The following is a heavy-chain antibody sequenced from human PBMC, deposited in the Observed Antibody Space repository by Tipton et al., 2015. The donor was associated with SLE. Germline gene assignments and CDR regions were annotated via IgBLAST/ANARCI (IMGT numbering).Heavy chain of an antibody. V-gene: IGHV6-1*01. Sequence: PSRGLEWLGRTYYRSKWYNDYAVYVKSRITINPDTSKNQLSLKLNSVTPEDTAVYYCARGIEDAGGYFQHWGQGTLVTVSS. J-gene: IGHJ1*01. CDR3: ARGIEDAGGYFQH. D-gene: IGHD2-15*01. CDR2: TYYRSKWYN.